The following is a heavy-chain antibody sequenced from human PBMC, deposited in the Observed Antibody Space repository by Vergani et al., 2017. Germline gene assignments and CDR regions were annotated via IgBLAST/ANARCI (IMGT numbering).Heavy chain of an antibody. J-gene: IGHJ4*02. CDR2: IYHSGST. Sequence: QVQLQESGPGLVKPSGTLSLTCAVSGSSISSSNWWSWVRQPPGKGLEWIGEIYHSGSTNYNPTLQSRVTISVDTSKNQFSLKLSSVTAADTAVYYCARGLVAKYCSGGSCYFSGRYYFDYWGQGTLVTVSS. V-gene: IGHV4-4*02. CDR1: GSSISSSNW. D-gene: IGHD2-15*01. CDR3: ARGLVAKYCSGGSCYFSGRYYFDY.